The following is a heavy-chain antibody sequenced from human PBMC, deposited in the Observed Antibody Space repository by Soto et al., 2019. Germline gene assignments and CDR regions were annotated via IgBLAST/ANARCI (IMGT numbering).Heavy chain of an antibody. J-gene: IGHJ3*02. CDR2: ISGSGGST. D-gene: IGHD2-15*01. Sequence: GGSLRLSCAASGFTFSSYAMSWVRQAPGKGLEWVSAISGSGGSTYYADSVKGRFTISRDNSKNTLYLQMNSLRAEDTAVYYCAKDQHIVVVVAAPLDAFDIWGQGTMVTVSS. CDR3: AKDQHIVVVVAAPLDAFDI. V-gene: IGHV3-23*01. CDR1: GFTFSSYA.